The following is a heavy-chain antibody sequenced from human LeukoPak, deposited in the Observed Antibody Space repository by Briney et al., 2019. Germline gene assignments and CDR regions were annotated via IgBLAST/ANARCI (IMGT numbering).Heavy chain of an antibody. Sequence: GGSLRLSCAASELTSSTSWMSWVRQASGKGLEWVSVMHSDGRTFYADSVKDRFTISRDKSKNMLYLQMDSLRAEDTAVYYCARDPDDRSGLDAFETWGQGTQVIVS. V-gene: IGHV3-53*01. D-gene: IGHD3-22*01. CDR3: ARDPDDRSGLDAFET. CDR2: MHSDGRT. J-gene: IGHJ3*02. CDR1: ELTSSTSW.